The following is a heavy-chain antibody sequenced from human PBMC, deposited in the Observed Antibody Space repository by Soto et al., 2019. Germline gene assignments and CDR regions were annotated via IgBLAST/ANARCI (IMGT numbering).Heavy chain of an antibody. CDR3: SRDRAGTTGDALDI. J-gene: IGHJ3*02. Sequence: GGSLRLSCAASGFTFDDYAMHWVRQAPGKGLEWVSGISWNRGSKTYADSVKGRFTISRDNAKNSLYLQMNSLRAEDKASYYCSRDRAGTTGDALDIWGQGTMVTVSS. V-gene: IGHV3-9*01. D-gene: IGHD1-7*01. CDR1: GFTFDDYA. CDR2: ISWNRGSK.